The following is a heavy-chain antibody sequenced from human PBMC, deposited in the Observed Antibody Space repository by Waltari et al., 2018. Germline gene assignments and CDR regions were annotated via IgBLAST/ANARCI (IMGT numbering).Heavy chain of an antibody. J-gene: IGHJ4*02. CDR3: ARLFPVEMATIGDY. CDR1: GYSISSGYY. Sequence: QVQLQESGPGLVKPSETLSLTCAVSGYSISSGYYWGWIRQPPGKGLEWIGSIYHSGSTYYNPSLKSRVTISVDTSKNQFSLKLSSVTAADTAVYYCARLFPVEMATIGDYWGQGTLVTVSS. V-gene: IGHV4-38-2*01. CDR2: IYHSGST. D-gene: IGHD5-12*01.